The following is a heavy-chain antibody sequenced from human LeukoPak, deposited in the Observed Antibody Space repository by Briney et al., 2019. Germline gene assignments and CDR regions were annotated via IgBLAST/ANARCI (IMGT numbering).Heavy chain of an antibody. Sequence: ASVKVSFKASGYTFTDYYMHWVRQAPGQGLEWMGIINPGGGSTSYAQKFQGRVTMTRDTSTSTVYMELSSLRSEDTAVYYCARDQTYYYDSSGYMAYYFDYWGQGTLVTVSS. V-gene: IGHV1-46*01. D-gene: IGHD3-22*01. CDR1: GYTFTDYY. CDR3: ARDQTYYYDSSGYMAYYFDY. CDR2: INPGGGST. J-gene: IGHJ4*02.